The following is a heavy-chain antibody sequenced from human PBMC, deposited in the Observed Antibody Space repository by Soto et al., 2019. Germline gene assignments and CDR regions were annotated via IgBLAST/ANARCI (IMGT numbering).Heavy chain of an antibody. V-gene: IGHV1-69*01. Sequence: QVQLVQSGAEVKKPGSSVKVSCKASGGTFSSYAISWVRQAPGQGLEWMGGIIPIFGTANYEQKFQGRVTITADETTSPADVELSSLRSEDRAVYSCARACSGGSCYQYYYGMDFWGQRTTVTVSS. CDR2: IIPIFGTA. CDR3: ARACSGGSCYQYYYGMDF. D-gene: IGHD2-15*01. J-gene: IGHJ6*02. CDR1: GGTFSSYA.